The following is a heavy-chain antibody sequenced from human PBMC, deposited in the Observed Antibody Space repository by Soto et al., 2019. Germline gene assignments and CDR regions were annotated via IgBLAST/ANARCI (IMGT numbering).Heavy chain of an antibody. CDR1: GGSFSGYY. V-gene: IGHV4-34*01. Sequence: TSETLSLTCAVYGGSFSGYYWSWIRQPPGKGLEWIGEINHSGSTNYNPSLKSRVTISVDTSKNQFSLKLSSVTAADTAVYYCARGGYGSGSYYTLYYYYYGMDVWGQGTTVTVSS. J-gene: IGHJ6*02. CDR2: INHSGST. D-gene: IGHD3-10*01. CDR3: ARGGYGSGSYYTLYYYYYGMDV.